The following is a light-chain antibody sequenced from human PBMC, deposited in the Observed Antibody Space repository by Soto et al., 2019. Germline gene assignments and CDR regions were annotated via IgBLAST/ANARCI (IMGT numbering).Light chain of an antibody. CDR3: QQYGSSPTT. V-gene: IGKV3-15*01. CDR2: GAS. J-gene: IGKJ1*01. CDR1: QSVSSN. Sequence: EIVMTNSPATLSVSRWEIATLSCRASQSVSSNLAWYQQKPGQAPRLLIYGASTRATGIPARFSGSGSGTEFTLTISSLQSEDFAVHYCQQYGSSPTTFGQGTKVDIK.